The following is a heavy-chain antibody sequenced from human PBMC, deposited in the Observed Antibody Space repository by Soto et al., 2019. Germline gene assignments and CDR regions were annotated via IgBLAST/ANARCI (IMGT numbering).Heavy chain of an antibody. V-gene: IGHV4-59*01. Sequence: SETLSLTCTVSGGSISSYYWSWIRQPPGKGLEWIGYIYYSGSTNYNPSLKSRVTISVDTSKNQFSLKLSSVTAAATAVYYCASPGFWSGYYTGAFDIWGQGTMVTVSS. CDR2: IYYSGST. J-gene: IGHJ3*02. D-gene: IGHD3-3*01. CDR1: GGSISSYY. CDR3: ASPGFWSGYYTGAFDI.